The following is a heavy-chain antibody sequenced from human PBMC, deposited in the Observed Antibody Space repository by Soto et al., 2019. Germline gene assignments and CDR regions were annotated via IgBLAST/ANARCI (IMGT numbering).Heavy chain of an antibody. CDR3: ARVESVSGLYNYHGLDV. CDR1: GGTFSNYA. CDR2: IVPIFGTT. D-gene: IGHD6-19*01. V-gene: IGHV1-69*12. Sequence: QVQLVQSGAEVKKPGSSVKVSCKVSGGTFSNYAIDWVRLAPGHGLEWMGGIVPIFGTTYYTQKFQGRATIIADESTTTAYLEMSSLRSEYTAIYYCARVESVSGLYNYHGLDVWGQGTAVTVSS. J-gene: IGHJ6*02.